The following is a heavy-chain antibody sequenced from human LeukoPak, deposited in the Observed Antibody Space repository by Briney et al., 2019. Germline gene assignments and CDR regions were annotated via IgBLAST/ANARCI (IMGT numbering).Heavy chain of an antibody. J-gene: IGHJ4*02. V-gene: IGHV3-23*01. Sequence: GGSLRLSCAASRFTFSSYAMSWVRQAPGKGLEWVSAISGSGGSTYYADSVKGRFTISRDNSKNTLYLQMNSLRAEDTAVYYCAKWGYCSSTSCYTTPFDYWGQGTLVTVSS. CDR3: AKWGYCSSTSCYTTPFDY. CDR2: ISGSGGST. CDR1: RFTFSSYA. D-gene: IGHD2-2*02.